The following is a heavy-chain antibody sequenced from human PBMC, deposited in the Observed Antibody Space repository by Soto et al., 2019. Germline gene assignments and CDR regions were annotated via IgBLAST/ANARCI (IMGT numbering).Heavy chain of an antibody. CDR3: ATPPYSGSAFDC. J-gene: IGHJ4*02. Sequence: QLQLQESGPGLVKPSETLSLTCPVSGGSISTSTYYWGWIRQPPGKGLEWIGSIYYSGTTYYNPSLKSRVTMSVDTSKNQFSLKLSSVTAADTAVYFCATPPYSGSAFDCWGQGTLVTVSS. CDR2: IYYSGTT. V-gene: IGHV4-39*01. CDR1: GGSISTSTYY. D-gene: IGHD1-26*01.